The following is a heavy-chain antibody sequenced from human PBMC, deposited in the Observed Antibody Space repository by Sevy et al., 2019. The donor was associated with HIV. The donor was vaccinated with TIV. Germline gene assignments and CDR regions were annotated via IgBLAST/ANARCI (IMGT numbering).Heavy chain of an antibody. CDR1: GGSISSYY. D-gene: IGHD3-22*01. CDR2: IYYSGST. Sequence: SETLSLTCTISGGSISSYYWSWIRQPPGKGLEWIGYIYYSGSTNYNPSLKSRVTISVDTSKNQFSLKLSSVTAADTAVYYCARTSDYYDSSGYCYFPLSFDYWGQGTLVTVSS. V-gene: IGHV4-59*01. CDR3: ARTSDYYDSSGYCYFPLSFDY. J-gene: IGHJ4*02.